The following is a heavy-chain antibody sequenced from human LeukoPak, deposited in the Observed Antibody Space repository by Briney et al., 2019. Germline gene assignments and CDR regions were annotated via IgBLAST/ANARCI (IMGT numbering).Heavy chain of an antibody. CDR3: ARVSSSFGTNDAFDI. V-gene: IGHV1-2*02. CDR2: INPNSGGT. Sequence: ASVKVSCKASGYTFTGYYMHWVRQAPGQGLEWMGWINPNSGGTNYAQKFQGRVTMTRDTSISTAYMELSRLRSDDTAVYYCARVSSSFGTNDAFDIWGQGTMVTVSS. D-gene: IGHD6-6*01. J-gene: IGHJ3*02. CDR1: GYTFTGYY.